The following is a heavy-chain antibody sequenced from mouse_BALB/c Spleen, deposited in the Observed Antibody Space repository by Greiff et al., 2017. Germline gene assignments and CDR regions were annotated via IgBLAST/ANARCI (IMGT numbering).Heavy chain of an antibody. CDR1: GFTFSSFG. CDR3: ARGGTVVVDYFDD. Sequence: EVKLVESGGGLVQPGGSRKLSCAASGFTFSSFGMHWVRQAPEKGLEWVAYISSGSSTIYYADTVKGRFTISRDNPKNTLFLQMTSLRSEDTAMYYWARGGTVVVDYFDDWGQGTTLTVSS. V-gene: IGHV5-17*02. CDR2: ISSGSSTI. J-gene: IGHJ2*01. D-gene: IGHD1-1*01.